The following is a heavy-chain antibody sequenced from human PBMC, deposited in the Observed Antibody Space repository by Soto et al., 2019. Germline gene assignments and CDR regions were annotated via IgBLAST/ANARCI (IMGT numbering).Heavy chain of an antibody. Sequence: EVQLVESGGGLVQPGESLRLSCAASGFTFSSYWMHWIRQAPGKGLVWVSRVSSDGSSTVYANSVKGRLTISRDNAKNTRYLQMNSLSDEDTAVYYCARGLPNFSSFDSCGQGTLVTVSS. V-gene: IGHV3-74*01. CDR1: GFTFSSYW. CDR3: ARGLPNFSSFDS. D-gene: IGHD5-12*01. J-gene: IGHJ4*02. CDR2: VSSDGSST.